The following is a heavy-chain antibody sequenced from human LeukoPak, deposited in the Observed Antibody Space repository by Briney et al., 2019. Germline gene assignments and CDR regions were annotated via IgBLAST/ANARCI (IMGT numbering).Heavy chain of an antibody. V-gene: IGHV4-38-2*02. D-gene: IGHD3-10*01. Sequence: SETLSLTCTVSGYSISSGYYWGWIRQPPGKGLEWIGSIYHSGSTYYNPSLKSRAIILIDTAKNHVSPNLSSVTAADTAVYYCARSDGYGLVGIWGQGTMVTVSS. CDR3: ARSDGYGLVGI. J-gene: IGHJ3*02. CDR2: IYHSGST. CDR1: GYSISSGYY.